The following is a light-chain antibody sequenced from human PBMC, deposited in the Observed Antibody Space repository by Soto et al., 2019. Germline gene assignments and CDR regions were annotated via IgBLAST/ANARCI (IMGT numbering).Light chain of an antibody. CDR1: SSGVGNYNL. J-gene: IGLJ1*01. V-gene: IGLV2-23*01. Sequence: QSVLTQPASVSGSPGQSITISCTGTSSGVGNYNLVSWYQHQPGKAPKLMIYEGSKRPSGVSDRFSGSRSANTASLTISGLQAEDEAHYYCCSYAGASTYVFGSGTKVTVL. CDR2: EGS. CDR3: CSYAGASTYV.